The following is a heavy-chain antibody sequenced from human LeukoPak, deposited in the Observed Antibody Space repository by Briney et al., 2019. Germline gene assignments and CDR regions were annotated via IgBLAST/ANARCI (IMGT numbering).Heavy chain of an antibody. CDR3: ARGYSYGNYYYYGMDV. Sequence: GGSLRLSCAASGFTSSSYGMHWVRQAPGKGLEWVAIIWYDGSNKYYADSVKGRFTISRDNSKNTLYLQMNSLRAEDTAVYYCARGYSYGNYYYYGMDVWGQGTTVTVSS. J-gene: IGHJ6*02. CDR2: IWYDGSNK. CDR1: GFTSSSYG. V-gene: IGHV3-33*01. D-gene: IGHD5-18*01.